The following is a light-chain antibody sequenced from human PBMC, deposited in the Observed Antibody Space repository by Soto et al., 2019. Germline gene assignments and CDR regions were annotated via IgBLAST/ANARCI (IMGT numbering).Light chain of an antibody. CDR3: QQYGSSFLT. V-gene: IGKV3-20*01. J-gene: IGKJ4*01. Sequence: EIVLTQSPGTLSLSPGERATLSCRASQSVSSSYLAWYQQKPGQAPRLLIYGASSRATGIPDRFSGSGSGTDFTLTISRLEPEDFAVYYCQQYGSSFLTFGGGTTVEIK. CDR1: QSVSSSY. CDR2: GAS.